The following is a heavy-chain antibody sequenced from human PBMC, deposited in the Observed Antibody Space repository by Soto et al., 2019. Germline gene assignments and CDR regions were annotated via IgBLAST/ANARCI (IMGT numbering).Heavy chain of an antibody. V-gene: IGHV4-39*01. Sequence: SETLSLTCTVSGGSISSSSYYWGWIRQPPGKGLEWIGSIYYSGSTYYNPSLKSRVTISVDTSKNQFSLKLNSVTAADTAVYYCARRADYGDYVAYYLDYWGQGTLVTVSS. CDR3: ARRADYGDYVAYYLDY. CDR1: GGSISSSSYY. CDR2: IYYSGST. J-gene: IGHJ4*02. D-gene: IGHD4-17*01.